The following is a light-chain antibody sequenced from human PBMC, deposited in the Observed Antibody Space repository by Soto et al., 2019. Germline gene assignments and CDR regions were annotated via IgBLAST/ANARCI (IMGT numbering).Light chain of an antibody. CDR3: QQYNSWPPIT. Sequence: EIVITQSPDTLYVSPGEGATLSWRASQSVRTKLAWYQQKAGQAPRLLIYGASTRATGIPDRFSGSGSGTEFTLTISSLQSEDFAVYYCQQYNSWPPITFGQGTRLEI. CDR2: GAS. CDR1: QSVRTK. J-gene: IGKJ5*01. V-gene: IGKV3-15*01.